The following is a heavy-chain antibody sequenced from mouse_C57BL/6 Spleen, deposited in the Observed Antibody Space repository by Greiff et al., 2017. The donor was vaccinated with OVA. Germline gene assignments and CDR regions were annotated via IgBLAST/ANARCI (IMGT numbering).Heavy chain of an antibody. CDR1: GFTFTDYY. CDR2: IRNKANGYTT. J-gene: IGHJ1*03. D-gene: IGHD1-1*01. V-gene: IGHV7-3*01. Sequence: EVMLVESGGGLVQPGGSLSLSCAASGFTFTDYYMSWVRQPPGKALEWLGFIRNKANGYTTEYSASVKGRFTISRDNSQSILYLQMNALRAEDSATYYCARYYYYGSSYGYFDVWGTGTTVTVSS. CDR3: ARYYYYGSSYGYFDV.